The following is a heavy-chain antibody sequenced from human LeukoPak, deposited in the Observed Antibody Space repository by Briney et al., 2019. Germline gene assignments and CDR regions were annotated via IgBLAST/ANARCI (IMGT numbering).Heavy chain of an antibody. J-gene: IGHJ3*02. CDR3: ARRPSSGYYAFDI. Sequence: GASVKVSCKASGYTFTSYGISWVRQAPGQGLEWMGWISAYNGNTNYARKLQGRVTMTTDTSTSTAYMELSSLRSEDTAVYYCARRPSSGYYAFDIWGQGTMVTVSS. D-gene: IGHD3-22*01. CDR2: ISAYNGNT. CDR1: GYTFTSYG. V-gene: IGHV1-18*01.